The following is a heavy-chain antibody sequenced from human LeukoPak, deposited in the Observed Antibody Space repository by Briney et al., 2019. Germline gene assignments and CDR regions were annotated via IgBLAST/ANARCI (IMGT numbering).Heavy chain of an antibody. J-gene: IGHJ2*01. CDR2: ITSSSSVI. CDR1: GFTVSSFY. D-gene: IGHD3-16*01. CDR3: ARVSRFHWYFDL. Sequence: GGSLRLSCAASGFTVSSFYMSWVRQTPGKGLEWLSYITSSSSVIYYTDSVKGRLTVSRDNAENSLYLHMNSLRAEDTAVYYCARVSRFHWYFDLWGRGTLVTVSS. V-gene: IGHV3-48*01.